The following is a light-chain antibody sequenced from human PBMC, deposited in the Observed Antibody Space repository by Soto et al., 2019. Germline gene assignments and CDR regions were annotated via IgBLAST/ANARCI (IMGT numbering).Light chain of an antibody. CDR2: DAS. CDR1: QSISSW. Sequence: DIQMTQSPSTLSASVGDRVTITCRASQSISSWLAWYQRKPGKAPKLLIYDASSLESGVPSRFSGSGSGTEFTLTISSLQPDDFATYYCQQYNSWTWTFGQGTKVEIK. J-gene: IGKJ1*01. V-gene: IGKV1-5*01. CDR3: QQYNSWTWT.